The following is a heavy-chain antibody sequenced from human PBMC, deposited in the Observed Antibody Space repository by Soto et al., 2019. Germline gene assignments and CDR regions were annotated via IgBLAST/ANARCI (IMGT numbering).Heavy chain of an antibody. D-gene: IGHD4-17*01. CDR1: GGSFSGYY. V-gene: IGHV4-34*01. J-gene: IGHJ6*02. Sequence: PSETLSLTCAVYGGSFSGYYWSWIRQPPGKGLEWIGESNHSGSTNYNPSLKSRVTISVDTSKNQFSLKLSSVTAADTAVYYCARGPGAYYYYYGMDVWGQGTTVTVSS. CDR2: SNHSGST. CDR3: ARGPGAYYYYYGMDV.